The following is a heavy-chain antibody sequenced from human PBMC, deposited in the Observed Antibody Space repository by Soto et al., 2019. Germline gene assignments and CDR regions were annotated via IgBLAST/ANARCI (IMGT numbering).Heavy chain of an antibody. V-gene: IGHV1-69*17. CDR3: STRGGQEQPFVDY. J-gene: IGHJ4*02. Sequence: QVQLMQSGAEVKPPGSSVKVSCKASGGTSSSYTISWVRQAPGQGLEWMGGIVPIFGMKNYAQKFQDRLTITADTSTSTAYMELSSLRSEDTALYYCSTRGGQEQPFVDYWGQGTLVTVSS. CDR2: IVPIFGMK. CDR1: GGTSSSYT. D-gene: IGHD6-13*01.